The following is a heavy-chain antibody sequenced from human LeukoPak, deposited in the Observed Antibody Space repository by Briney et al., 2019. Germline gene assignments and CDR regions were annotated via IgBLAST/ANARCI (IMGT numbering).Heavy chain of an antibody. D-gene: IGHD2-8*01. Sequence: ASVKVSCKASGYTFTSYDINWVRQATGQGLEWMGWMNPNSGNTGYAQKFQGRVTMTRNTSISTAYMELSSLRSEDTAVYYCAIWCMVPTSLRYYYYMDVWGKGTTVTVSS. J-gene: IGHJ6*03. CDR1: GYTFTSYD. CDR2: MNPNSGNT. CDR3: AIWCMVPTSLRYYYYMDV. V-gene: IGHV1-8*01.